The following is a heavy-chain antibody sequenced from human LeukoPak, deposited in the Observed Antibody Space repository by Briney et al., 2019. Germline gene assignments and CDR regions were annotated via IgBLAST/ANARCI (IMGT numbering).Heavy chain of an antibody. CDR2: ICPGDSDT. V-gene: IGHV5-51*01. CDR3: ARGRYYDYVWGSYRPYYFDY. Sequence: GESLKISCKGSGYSFTSYWIGWVRQMPGKGLEWMGIICPGDSDTRYSPSFQGQVTISADKSISTAYLQWSSLKASDTAMYYCARGRYYDYVWGSYRPYYFDYWGQGTLVTVSS. D-gene: IGHD3-16*02. CDR1: GYSFTSYW. J-gene: IGHJ4*02.